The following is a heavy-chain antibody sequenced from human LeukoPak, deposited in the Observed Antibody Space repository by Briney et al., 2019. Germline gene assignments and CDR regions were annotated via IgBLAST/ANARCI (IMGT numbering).Heavy chain of an antibody. CDR1: GFTFSNYG. J-gene: IGHJ4*02. CDR2: ISYNAGYK. D-gene: IGHD2-21*02. Sequence: GGSLRLSCAASGFTFSNYGLHWVRQAPGKGLEWVAVISYNAGYKHYTDSVKGRFTISRDDSKSTVYLQMNSLRAEDTALYYCARGPIDGDCQFDYWGQGTLVTVSS. V-gene: IGHV3-30*12. CDR3: ARGPIDGDCQFDY.